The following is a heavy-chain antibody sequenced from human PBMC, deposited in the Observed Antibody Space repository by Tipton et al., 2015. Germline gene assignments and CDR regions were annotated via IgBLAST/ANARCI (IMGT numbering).Heavy chain of an antibody. CDR1: GYIFTSFW. D-gene: IGHD1-26*01. V-gene: IGHV5-51*01. CDR2: IYPGDSET. J-gene: IGHJ4*02. Sequence: QLVQSGAEVKKPGESLKISCKGSGYIFTSFWIGWVRQMPGKGLEWMGTIYPGDSETRYNPSFKGQVTISAAKSITTAYLQWRSLKASDTAMYYCVRRARRVGSHSYPYYFDYWGQGTLVPVSS. CDR3: VRRARRVGSHSYPYYFDY.